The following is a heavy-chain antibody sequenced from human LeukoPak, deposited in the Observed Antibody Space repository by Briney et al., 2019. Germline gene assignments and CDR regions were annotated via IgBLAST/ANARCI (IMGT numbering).Heavy chain of an antibody. CDR3: ARTPGPMERGLKFYYYGMDV. Sequence: ASVKVSCKTSGYTLSMYAIHWVRQAPGQRLEWMGWINGGNGDTTYSQRFQGRVTITRDTAATTAHMDLSSLRSDDTAVYYCARTPGPMERGLKFYYYGMDVWGKGTTVTVSS. J-gene: IGHJ6*04. CDR2: INGGNGDT. CDR1: GYTLSMYA. V-gene: IGHV1-3*01. D-gene: IGHD1-14*01.